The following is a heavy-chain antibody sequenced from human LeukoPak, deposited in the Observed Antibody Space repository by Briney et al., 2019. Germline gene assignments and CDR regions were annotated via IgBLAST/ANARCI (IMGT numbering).Heavy chain of an antibody. CDR1: GYSFTSYW. V-gene: IGHV5-51*01. CDR2: INPGDSDT. Sequence: GESLKISCKGSGYSFTSYWIGWVRQMPGKGLEWMGIINPGDSDTRYSPSFQGQVTISADKSISTAYLQWSSLKASDTAMYYCARRQYYYDSSGYRPGWFDPWGQGTLVTVSS. CDR3: ARRQYYYDSSGYRPGWFDP. J-gene: IGHJ5*02. D-gene: IGHD3-22*01.